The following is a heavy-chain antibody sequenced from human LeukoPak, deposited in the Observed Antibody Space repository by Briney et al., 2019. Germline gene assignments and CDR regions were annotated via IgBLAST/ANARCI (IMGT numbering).Heavy chain of an antibody. V-gene: IGHV1-2*02. CDR3: ARGRLRRVRDKSFDY. Sequence: ASVKVSCKASGYTFTGYYMHWVRQAPGQGLEWMGWINPNSGGTNYAQKFHGRGTMTRDTSISTAYMELSRLRSDDTAVSYCARGRLRRVRDKSFDYWGQGTLVTVSS. J-gene: IGHJ4*02. CDR2: INPNSGGT. CDR1: GYTFTGYY. D-gene: IGHD3-10*01.